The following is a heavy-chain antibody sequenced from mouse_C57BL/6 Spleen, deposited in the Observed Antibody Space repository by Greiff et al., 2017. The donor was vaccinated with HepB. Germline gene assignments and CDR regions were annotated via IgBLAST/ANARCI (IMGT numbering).Heavy chain of an antibody. J-gene: IGHJ2*01. Sequence: VQLQQPGAELVKPGASVKLSCKASGYTFTSYWMHWVKQRPGQGLEWIGIIHPNSGSTNYNEKFKSKATLTVDKSSSTAYMQLSSLTSEDSAVYYCASLITTVVADYWGQGTTLTVSS. CDR3: ASLITTVVADY. V-gene: IGHV1-64*01. D-gene: IGHD1-1*01. CDR1: GYTFTSYW. CDR2: IHPNSGST.